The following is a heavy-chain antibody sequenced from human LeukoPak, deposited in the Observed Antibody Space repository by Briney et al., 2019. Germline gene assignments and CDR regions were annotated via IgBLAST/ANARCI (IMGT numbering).Heavy chain of an antibody. CDR3: ARATRSRSGGYNFDS. D-gene: IGHD2-15*01. Sequence: SETLSLTCTVSGGSISSYYWSWIRQPPGKGLEWLGYIFYSGSAYSNPSLKSRGTISVDTSKNQFSLKLQSLTAADTAVYYCARATRSRSGGYNFDSWGQGTLVTVSS. CDR1: GGSISSYY. J-gene: IGHJ5*01. CDR2: IFYSGSA. V-gene: IGHV4-59*08.